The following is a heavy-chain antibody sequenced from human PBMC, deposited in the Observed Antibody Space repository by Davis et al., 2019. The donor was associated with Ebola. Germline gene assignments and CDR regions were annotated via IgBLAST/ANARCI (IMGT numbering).Heavy chain of an antibody. J-gene: IGHJ4*02. V-gene: IGHV4-61*01. CDR3: ARTNQYYYDIWTGYPKTMYYFDY. CDR1: AGSVSSGSYY. CDR2: TYYSGST. Sequence: GSLRLSCTVSAGSVSSGSYYCSWIRQPPGKGLEWIGHTYYSGSTNYNPSLKSRVTISVDTSKNQFSLKLSSVTAADTAVYYCARTNQYYYDIWTGYPKTMYYFDYWGQGTLVTVSS. D-gene: IGHD3-9*01.